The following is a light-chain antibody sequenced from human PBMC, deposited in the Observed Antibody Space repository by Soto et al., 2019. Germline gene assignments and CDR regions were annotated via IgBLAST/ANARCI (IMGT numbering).Light chain of an antibody. CDR3: CSYAGSSTPYV. J-gene: IGLJ1*01. CDR1: SSDVGYYNL. CDR2: EGS. V-gene: IGLV2-23*01. Sequence: QSALTQPASVSGSPGQSITISCTGASSDVGYYNLVSWYQQYPGKTPKLVIYEGSKRPSGVSNRFSGSKSGNTASLTISGLQAEDEADYYCCSYAGSSTPYVFGTGTKVTVL.